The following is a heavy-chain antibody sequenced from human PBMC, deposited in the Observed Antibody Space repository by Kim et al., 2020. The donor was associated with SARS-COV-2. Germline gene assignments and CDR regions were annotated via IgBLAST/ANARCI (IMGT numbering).Heavy chain of an antibody. CDR1: GGTFSSYA. V-gene: IGHV1-69*13. CDR2: IIPIFGTA. D-gene: IGHD1-26*01. Sequence: SVKVSCKASGGTFSSYAISWVRQAPGQGLEWMGGIIPIFGTANYAQKFQGRVTITADESTSTAYMELSSLRSEDTAVYYCARQVGATPGAFDIWGQGTMVTVSS. CDR3: ARQVGATPGAFDI. J-gene: IGHJ3*02.